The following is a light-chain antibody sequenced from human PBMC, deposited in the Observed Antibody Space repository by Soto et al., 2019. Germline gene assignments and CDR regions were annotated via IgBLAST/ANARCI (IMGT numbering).Light chain of an antibody. Sequence: EIVLTQSPGTLSLSPGERATLSCRASQSVSSSYLAWYQQKPGQAPRLLIYGASSRATGIPDRLSGSGSGTDFTLNISRLEPEDFGVYYCQQYCSSATVGQGKRLEIK. CDR1: QSVSSSY. J-gene: IGKJ5*01. V-gene: IGKV3-20*01. CDR2: GAS. CDR3: QQYCSSAT.